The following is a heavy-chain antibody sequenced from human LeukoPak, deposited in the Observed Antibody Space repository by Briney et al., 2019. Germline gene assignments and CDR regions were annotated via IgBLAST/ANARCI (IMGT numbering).Heavy chain of an antibody. D-gene: IGHD1-26*01. CDR2: IRYDGSNK. V-gene: IGHV3-30*02. CDR3: AKEWELTY. CDR1: GFTFDFSSSW. J-gene: IGHJ4*02. Sequence: GGSLRLSCAASGFTFDFSSSWMSWVRQAPGKGLEWVAFIRYDGSNKFYAGSVKGRFTISRDNPRNTLYLQMNSLRAEDTAMYHCAKEWELTYWGQGTLVTVSS.